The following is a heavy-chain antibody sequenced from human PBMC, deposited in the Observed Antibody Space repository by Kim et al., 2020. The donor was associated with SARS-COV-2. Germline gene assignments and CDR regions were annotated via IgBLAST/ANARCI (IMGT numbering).Heavy chain of an antibody. CDR3: AKDGGITIFGVVITYYFDY. CDR2: ISGSGGST. Sequence: GSLRLSCAASGFTFSSYAMSWGRQAPGEGLEWVSAISGSGGSTYYADSVKGRFTISRDNSKNTLYLQMNSLRAEDTAVYYCAKDGGITIFGVVITYYFDYWGQGTLVTVSS. CDR1: GFTFSSYA. D-gene: IGHD3-3*01. J-gene: IGHJ4*02. V-gene: IGHV3-23*01.